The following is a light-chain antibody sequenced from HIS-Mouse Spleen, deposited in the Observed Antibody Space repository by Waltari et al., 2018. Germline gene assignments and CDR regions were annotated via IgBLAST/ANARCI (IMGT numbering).Light chain of an antibody. CDR2: EDS. Sequence: SYQLTQPPSVSVSPGPTPRITCSGDALPKKYAYWYQQKSGQAPVLVIYEDSKRPSGIPERFSGSSSGTMATLTISGAQVEDEADYYCYSTDSSGNHRVFGGGIKLTVL. J-gene: IGLJ2*01. CDR1: ALPKKY. CDR3: YSTDSSGNHRV. V-gene: IGLV3-10*01.